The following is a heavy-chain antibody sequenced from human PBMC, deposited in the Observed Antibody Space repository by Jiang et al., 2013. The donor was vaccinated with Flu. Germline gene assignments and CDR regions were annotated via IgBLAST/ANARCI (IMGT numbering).Heavy chain of an antibody. CDR3: AREVGASGWLVFDN. D-gene: IGHD6-19*01. J-gene: IGHJ4*02. Sequence: GGTFTTYSINWVRQAPGQGLEWMGGIIPXFGTANYAQELQGRVTITADKSTSTAYMELRSLRSEDTAVYYCAREVGASGWLVFDNWGQGTLVTVSS. CDR1: GGTFTTYS. CDR2: IIPXFGTA. V-gene: IGHV1-69*06.